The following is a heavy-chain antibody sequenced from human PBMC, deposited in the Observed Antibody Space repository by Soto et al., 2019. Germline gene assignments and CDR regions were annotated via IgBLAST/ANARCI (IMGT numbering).Heavy chain of an antibody. Sequence: PSETLSLTCSVSGGSISRYYWSWIRQPPGKGLEWIGYAYYSGDTGYNPSLKSRVTMAVDTSKSQVSLKLSSVTAADTAVYYCARDRSTYGGGGAGEVKENWFDPWGQGDLVTVSS. CDR2: AYYSGDT. J-gene: IGHJ5*02. V-gene: IGHV4-59*01. CDR3: ARDRSTYGGGGAGEVKENWFDP. D-gene: IGHD2-8*01. CDR1: GGSISRYY.